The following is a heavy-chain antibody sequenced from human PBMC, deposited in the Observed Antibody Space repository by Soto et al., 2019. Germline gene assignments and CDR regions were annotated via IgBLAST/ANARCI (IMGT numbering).Heavy chain of an antibody. J-gene: IGHJ4*02. CDR3: ARPIRERGYSYGYVFYY. CDR2: ISSSGSTI. D-gene: IGHD5-18*01. V-gene: IGHV3-11*01. Sequence: PGGSLRLSCAASGFTFSDYYMSWIRQAPGKGLEWVSYISSSGSTIYYADSVKGRFTISRDNAKNSMYLQMNSLRAADTAVYYCARPIRERGYSYGYVFYYWCQGNLVTVSS. CDR1: GFTFSDYY.